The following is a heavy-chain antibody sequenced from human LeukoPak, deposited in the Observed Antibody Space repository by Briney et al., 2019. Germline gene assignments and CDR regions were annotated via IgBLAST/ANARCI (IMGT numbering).Heavy chain of an antibody. CDR2: IYYSGST. J-gene: IGHJ3*02. CDR3: ARDMTTVTYAFDI. V-gene: IGHV4-31*03. Sequence: SQTLSLTCTVSGGSISSGGYYWSWIRQHPGKGLEWIGYIYYSGSTYYNPSLKSRVAISVDTSKNQFSLKLSSVTAADTAVYYCARDMTTVTYAFDIWGQGTMVTVSS. CDR1: GGSISSGGYY. D-gene: IGHD4-4*01.